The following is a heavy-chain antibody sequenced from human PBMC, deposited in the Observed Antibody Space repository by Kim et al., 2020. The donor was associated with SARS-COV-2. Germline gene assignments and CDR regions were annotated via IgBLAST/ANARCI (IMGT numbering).Heavy chain of an antibody. Sequence: GGSLRLSCAASGFSFNNYGMHWVRQAPGKGLEWVAAISYEGSKNHYVDSVKGRFTISRDWAKDTLSLEMNSLRPEDTAVYYCAKSPQMFWFGNSYYDGFDVWGQGTMVTVSS. V-gene: IGHV3-30*18. D-gene: IGHD3-10*01. CDR3: AKSPQMFWFGNSYYDGFDV. CDR1: GFSFNNYG. CDR2: ISYEGSKN. J-gene: IGHJ3*01.